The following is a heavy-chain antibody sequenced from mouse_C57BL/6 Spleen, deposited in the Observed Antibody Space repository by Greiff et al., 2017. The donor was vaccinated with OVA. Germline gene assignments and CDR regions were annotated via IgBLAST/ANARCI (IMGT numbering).Heavy chain of an antibody. CDR2: ISYDGSN. D-gene: IGHD4-1*01. Sequence: EVKLMESGPGLVKPSQSLSLTCSVTGYSITSGYYWNWIRQFPGNKLEWMGYISYDGSNNYNPSLKNRISITRDTSKNQFFLKLNSVTTEDTATYYCARANWDPHFDYWGQGTTLTVSS. CDR3: ARANWDPHFDY. CDR1: GYSITSGYY. J-gene: IGHJ2*01. V-gene: IGHV3-6*01.